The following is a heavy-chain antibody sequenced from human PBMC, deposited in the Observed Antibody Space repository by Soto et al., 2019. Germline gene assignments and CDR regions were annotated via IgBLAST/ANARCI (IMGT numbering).Heavy chain of an antibody. D-gene: IGHD3-22*01. V-gene: IGHV3-23*01. CDR2: ISGSGGST. Sequence: GGSLRLSCAASGFTFSSYAMSWVRQAPGKGLEWVSAISGSGGSTYYADSVKGRFTISRDNSKNTLYLQMNSLRAEDMAVYYCAKATDGSDYDSSGYYYYYYYGMDVWGQGTTVTVSS. CDR1: GFTFSSYA. CDR3: AKATDGSDYDSSGYYYYYYYGMDV. J-gene: IGHJ6*02.